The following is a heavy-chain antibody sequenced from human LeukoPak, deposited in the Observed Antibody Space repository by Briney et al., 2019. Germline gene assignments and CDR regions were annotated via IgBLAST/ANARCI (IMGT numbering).Heavy chain of an antibody. CDR3: TRGSIAYYYMDV. V-gene: IGHV4-34*01. Sequence: SETLSLTCAVYGGSFSGYYWSWIRQPPGKGLEWIGEINHSGSTNYNPSLKSRVTISVDTSKDQFSLKLSSVTAADTAVYYCTRGSIAYYYMDVWGKGTTVTISS. D-gene: IGHD3-22*01. CDR2: INHSGST. J-gene: IGHJ6*03. CDR1: GGSFSGYY.